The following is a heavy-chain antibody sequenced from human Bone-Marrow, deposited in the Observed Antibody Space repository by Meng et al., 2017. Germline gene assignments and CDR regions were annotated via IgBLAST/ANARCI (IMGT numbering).Heavy chain of an antibody. CDR1: GYTFTSYY. V-gene: IGHV1-46*01. Sequence: ASVLVSCKASGYTFTSYYMHYLRHAPAQGLEWMGIINPSGGSTSYAQNFQSRVTMTRDTYTSTVYIELSSLSSEDTAVYYCARACYGSGSYGYPDAFDIWGQGTMVTVSS. CDR2: INPSGGST. D-gene: IGHD3-10*01. J-gene: IGHJ3*02. CDR3: ARACYGSGSYGYPDAFDI.